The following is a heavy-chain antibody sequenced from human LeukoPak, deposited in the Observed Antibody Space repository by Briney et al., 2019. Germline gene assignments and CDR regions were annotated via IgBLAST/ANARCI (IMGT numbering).Heavy chain of an antibody. J-gene: IGHJ4*02. V-gene: IGHV4-38-2*02. CDR3: ARILAAADMYYFDY. D-gene: IGHD6-13*01. CDR2: INHSGST. Sequence: PSETLSLTCTVSGYSISSGYYWGWIRQPPGKGLEWLGEINHSGSTNYNPSLKSRVTISVDTSKNQFSLKLSSVTAADTAVYYCARILAAADMYYFDYWGQGTLVTVSS. CDR1: GYSISSGYY.